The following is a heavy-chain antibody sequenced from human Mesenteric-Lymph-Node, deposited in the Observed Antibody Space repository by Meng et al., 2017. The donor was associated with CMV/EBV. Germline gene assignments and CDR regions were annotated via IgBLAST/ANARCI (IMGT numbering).Heavy chain of an antibody. CDR1: GGCISSGSFY. D-gene: IGHD3-9*01. Sequence: SGGCISSGSFYWSWSRQPPGKGLEWIGYVFYTGSGFYNPSLKHRVTISVDTSNNQLSLNLRSVTAADTAVYYCARGIRYFDGDWFDPWGQGTLVTVSS. CDR2: VFYTGSG. CDR3: ARGIRYFDGDWFDP. J-gene: IGHJ5*02. V-gene: IGHV4-61*01.